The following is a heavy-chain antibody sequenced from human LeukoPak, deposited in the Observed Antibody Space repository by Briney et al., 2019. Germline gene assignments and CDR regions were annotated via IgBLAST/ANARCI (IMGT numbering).Heavy chain of an antibody. Sequence: ASVKVSCKASGYTFTSYYMHWVRQAPGQGLEWMGIINPSGGSTSYAQEFQGRVTMTRDTSTSTFYMELSSLRSEDTAVYYCARGSGTTGPRDYWGQGTMVTVSS. D-gene: IGHD1-1*01. J-gene: IGHJ4*02. CDR3: ARGSGTTGPRDY. V-gene: IGHV1-46*01. CDR1: GYTFTSYY. CDR2: INPSGGST.